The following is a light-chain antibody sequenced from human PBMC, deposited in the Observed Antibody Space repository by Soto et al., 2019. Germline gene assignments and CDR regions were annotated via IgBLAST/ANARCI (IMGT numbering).Light chain of an antibody. CDR3: PQYGSAPRP. CDR1: QSVSNTN. Sequence: EIVLTQSPGTLSLSPGERATLSCRASQSVSNTNLAWYQQKPGQAPRLLIYGASSRATGIPDRFSGSGSGPDFTLTISRLEPEDVAVYYCPQYGSAPRPFGQGTKVEI. CDR2: GAS. V-gene: IGKV3-20*01. J-gene: IGKJ1*01.